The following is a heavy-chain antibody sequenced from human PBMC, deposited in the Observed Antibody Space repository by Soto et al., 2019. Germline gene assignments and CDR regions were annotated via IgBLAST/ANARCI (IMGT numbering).Heavy chain of an antibody. CDR2: IYSEGRT. J-gene: IGHJ2*01. Sequence: PGGSLRLSCAAFGVTISDNVMNWVRQAPGKGLEWVAVIYSEGRTYYADSVKGRFSISRDSSKNTVYLQMSSLRAEDTAVYYCAKDANWSYDLWGRGNLVTVSS. CDR1: GVTISDNV. CDR3: AKDANWSYDL. V-gene: IGHV3-53*01.